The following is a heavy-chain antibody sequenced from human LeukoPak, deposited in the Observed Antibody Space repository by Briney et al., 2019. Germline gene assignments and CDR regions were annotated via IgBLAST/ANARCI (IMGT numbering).Heavy chain of an antibody. D-gene: IGHD5-12*01. CDR3: ARGRGYSGYEFDY. Sequence: GGSLRLSCAASGFAFSDYYITWIRQAPGKGLEWVSYISSSDYADSVKGRFTISRDDAKNSLYLQMNSLRAEDTAVYYCARGRGYSGYEFDYWGQGTLVTVSS. CDR2: ISSS. CDR1: GFAFSDYY. V-gene: IGHV3-11*01. J-gene: IGHJ4*02.